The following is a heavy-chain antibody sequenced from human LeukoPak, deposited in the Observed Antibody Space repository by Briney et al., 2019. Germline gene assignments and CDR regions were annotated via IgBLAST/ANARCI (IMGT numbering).Heavy chain of an antibody. D-gene: IGHD3-3*01. CDR3: ARLDFWSAPKDY. CDR1: GFTVSSNY. CDR2: IYSGGST. J-gene: IGHJ4*02. V-gene: IGHV3-66*02. Sequence: GGSLRLSCAASGFTVSSNYVSWVRQAPGKGLEWVSVIYSGGSTYYADSVKGRFTISRDNSKNTLYLQMNSLRAEDTAVHYCARLDFWSAPKDYWGQGTLVTVSS.